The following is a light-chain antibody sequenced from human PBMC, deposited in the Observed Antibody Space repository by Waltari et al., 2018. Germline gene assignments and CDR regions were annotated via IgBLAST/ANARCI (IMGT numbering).Light chain of an antibody. Sequence: DIQMSQSPSSLSASVGDRVTITCRASQGISSYLNWYQQKPGKAPKLMIYYTNSLASGVPSRFSGSGSGTEFTLTISSLHPEDFATYYCQQGDSNPLTFGGGTKVEIK. CDR3: QQGDSNPLT. V-gene: IGKV1-39*01. CDR2: YTN. J-gene: IGKJ4*01. CDR1: QGISSY.